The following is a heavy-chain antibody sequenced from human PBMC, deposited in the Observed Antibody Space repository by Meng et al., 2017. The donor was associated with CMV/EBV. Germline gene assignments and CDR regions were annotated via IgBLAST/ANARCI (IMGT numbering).Heavy chain of an antibody. CDR3: ARRQTSGSYGTFDH. V-gene: IGHV3-74*01. J-gene: IGHJ4*02. CDR2: INSDGSST. CDR1: GFTFSSYC. D-gene: IGHD1-26*01. Sequence: GGSLRLSCAASGFTFSSYCMHWVRQAPEKGLVWVSRINSDGSSTNYADSVKGRFTISRDNAKNTLYLQMNSLRAEDTAVYYCARRQTSGSYGTFDHWGQGTLVTVSS.